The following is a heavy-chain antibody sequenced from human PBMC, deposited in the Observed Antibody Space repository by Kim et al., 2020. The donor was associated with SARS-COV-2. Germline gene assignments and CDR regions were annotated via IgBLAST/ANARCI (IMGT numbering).Heavy chain of an antibody. V-gene: IGHV3-21*01. CDR3: VSTRD. D-gene: IGHD2-2*01. J-gene: IGHJ4*02. Sequence: SSSSIYIYYADSVKGRFTISRDNAKNSLYLQMNSLRAEDTAVYYCVSTRDWGQGTLVTVSS. CDR2: SSSSIYI.